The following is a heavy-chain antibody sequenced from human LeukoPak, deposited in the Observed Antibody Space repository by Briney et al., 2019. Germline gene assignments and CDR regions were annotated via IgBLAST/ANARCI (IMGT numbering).Heavy chain of an antibody. D-gene: IGHD6-13*01. Sequence: GGSLRLSCAASGFTFSSYGMHWVRQAPGKGLEWVAVISYDGSNKYYADSVKGRFTISRDNSKNTLYLQMNSLRAEDTAVYYCAKAHIAAALYYYYGMDVWGQGTTVTVSS. J-gene: IGHJ6*02. CDR2: ISYDGSNK. CDR3: AKAHIAAALYYYYGMDV. V-gene: IGHV3-30*18. CDR1: GFTFSSYG.